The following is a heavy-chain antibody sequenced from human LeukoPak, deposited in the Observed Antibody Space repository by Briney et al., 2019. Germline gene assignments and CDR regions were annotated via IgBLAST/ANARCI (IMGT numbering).Heavy chain of an antibody. CDR2: IYCSGST. D-gene: IGHD3-10*01. CDR1: GGSISSYY. CDR3: ARRPNLTYYYGSGSYTAYAFDI. V-gene: IGHV4-59*08. Sequence: SETLSLTCTVSGGSISSYYWSWIRQPPGKGLEWIGYIYCSGSTNYNPSLKSRVTISVDTSKNQFSLKLSSVTAADTAVYYCARRPNLTYYYGSGSYTAYAFDIWGQGTMVTVSS. J-gene: IGHJ3*02.